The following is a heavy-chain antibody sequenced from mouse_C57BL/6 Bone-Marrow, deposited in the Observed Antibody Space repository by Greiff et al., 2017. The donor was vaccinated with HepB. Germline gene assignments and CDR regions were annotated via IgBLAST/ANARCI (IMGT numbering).Heavy chain of an antibody. CDR3: TTDCDGRSYVYWYFDV. CDR1: GFNIKDDY. V-gene: IGHV14-4*01. CDR2: IDPENGDT. Sequence: VQLQQSGAELVRPGASVKLSCTASGFNIKDDYMHWVKQRPEQGLEWIGWIDPENGDTEYASKFTGQATITAGTSSNTAYLQLSSLTSEDTAVYYCTTDCDGRSYVYWYFDVWGTGTTVTVSS. D-gene: IGHD1-1*01. J-gene: IGHJ1*03.